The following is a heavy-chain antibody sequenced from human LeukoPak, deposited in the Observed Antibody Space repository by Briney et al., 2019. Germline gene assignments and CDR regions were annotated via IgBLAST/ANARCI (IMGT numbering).Heavy chain of an antibody. J-gene: IGHJ4*02. V-gene: IGHV1-18*01. Sequence: ASVKVSCKASGYTFTSYGISWVRQAPGQGLEWMGWINAYNGNTNYAQKLQGRVTMTTDTSTSTAYMELRSLRSDDTAVYYCARDASSIAAQFGDYWGQGTLVTVSS. D-gene: IGHD6-6*01. CDR1: GYTFTSYG. CDR3: ARDASSIAAQFGDY. CDR2: INAYNGNT.